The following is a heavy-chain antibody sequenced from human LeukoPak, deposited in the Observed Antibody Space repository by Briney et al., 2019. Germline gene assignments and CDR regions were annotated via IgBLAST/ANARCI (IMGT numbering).Heavy chain of an antibody. CDR2: ISYTGSDK. D-gene: IGHD3-16*01. V-gene: IGHV3-30*07. CDR3: ARYLGDDFATSGIFDL. J-gene: IGHJ4*02. Sequence: PGGSLRLSCAASGFIFSSYPMHWVRQAPGKGLAWVSFISYTGSDKYFADSVKGRFTISRDNAKNTLYLQMNSLRTEDTAVYYCARYLGDDFATSGIFDLWGQGTLVTVSS. CDR1: GFIFSSYP.